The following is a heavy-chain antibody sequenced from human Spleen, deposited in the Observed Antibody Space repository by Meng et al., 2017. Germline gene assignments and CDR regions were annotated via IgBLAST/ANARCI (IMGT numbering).Heavy chain of an antibody. Sequence: GESLKISCAASGFTFSSYWMSWVRQAPGKGLEWVANIKQDGSEKYYVDSVKGRFTISRDNAKNSLYLQMNSLRAEDTALYYCARDGPYGSGSYSDYWGQGTLVTVSS. CDR2: IKQDGSEK. D-gene: IGHD3-10*01. V-gene: IGHV3-7*03. CDR3: ARDGPYGSGSYSDY. J-gene: IGHJ4*02. CDR1: GFTFSSYW.